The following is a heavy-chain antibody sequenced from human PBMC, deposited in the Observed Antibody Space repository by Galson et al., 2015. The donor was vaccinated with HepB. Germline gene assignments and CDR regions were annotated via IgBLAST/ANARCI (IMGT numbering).Heavy chain of an antibody. J-gene: IGHJ3*02. Sequence: SLRLSCAAPGFTVSSNYMSWVRQAPGKGLEWVSVIYSGGSTYYADSVKGRFTISRDNSKNTLYLQMNSLRAEDTAVYYCAREAPRGVITPDAFDIWGQGTMVAVSS. V-gene: IGHV3-53*01. D-gene: IGHD3-10*01. CDR2: IYSGGST. CDR3: AREAPRGVITPDAFDI. CDR1: GFTVSSNY.